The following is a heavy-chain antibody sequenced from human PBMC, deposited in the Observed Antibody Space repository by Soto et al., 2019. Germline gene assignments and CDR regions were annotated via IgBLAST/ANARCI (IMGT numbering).Heavy chain of an antibody. J-gene: IGHJ3*02. CDR3: ATDMEDIGEVHAVIDI. D-gene: IGHD2-2*01. V-gene: IGHV1-69*02. Sequence: SVKVSCKASGGTFSSYTISWVRQAPGQGLEWMGRIIPILGIANYAQKFQGRVTITADKSTSTAYMELSSLRSEDTAVYYCATDMEDIGEVHAVIDIWGKGTMVTVSS. CDR1: GGTFSSYT. CDR2: IIPILGIA.